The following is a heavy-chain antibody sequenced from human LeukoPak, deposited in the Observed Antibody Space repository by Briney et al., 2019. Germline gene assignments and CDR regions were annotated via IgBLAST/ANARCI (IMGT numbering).Heavy chain of an antibody. J-gene: IGHJ4*02. Sequence: ASVKVSCKASGYTFTSYYMHWVRQAPGQGLEWMGIINPSGGSTSYAQKFQGRVTMTRDTSTSTVYMELSSLRSEDTAVYYCARSPPYDFWSGYFLLWGQGTLVTVSS. D-gene: IGHD3-3*01. CDR3: ARSPPYDFWSGYFLL. V-gene: IGHV1-46*01. CDR2: INPSGGST. CDR1: GYTFTSYY.